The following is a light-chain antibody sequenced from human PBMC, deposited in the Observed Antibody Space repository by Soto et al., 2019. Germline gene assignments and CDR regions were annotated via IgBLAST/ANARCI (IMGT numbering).Light chain of an antibody. Sequence: EIVMTQSPATLSVSPGERATLSCRASQSVSSNLVWYQQKPGQAPRLLIYGASTRATGIPARFSGSGSGTEFTLTISSRQSEDFAVYYCQQNNNWPRTFGQGTKVEIK. CDR2: GAS. CDR1: QSVSSN. CDR3: QQNNNWPRT. J-gene: IGKJ1*01. V-gene: IGKV3-15*01.